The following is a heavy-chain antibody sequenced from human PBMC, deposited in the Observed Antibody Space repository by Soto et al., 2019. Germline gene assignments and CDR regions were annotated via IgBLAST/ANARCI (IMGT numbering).Heavy chain of an antibody. Sequence: SVKVSCKASGFTFTSSAVQWVRQARGQRLEWIGWIVVGSGNTNYAQKVQERVTITRDMSTSTAYMELSSLRSEDTAVYYCAAASSSREYCSGGSCLYYYYGMDVWRQGTTVTVSS. CDR2: IVVGSGNT. J-gene: IGHJ6*02. D-gene: IGHD2-15*01. CDR1: GFTFTSSA. CDR3: AAASSSREYCSGGSCLYYYYGMDV. V-gene: IGHV1-58*01.